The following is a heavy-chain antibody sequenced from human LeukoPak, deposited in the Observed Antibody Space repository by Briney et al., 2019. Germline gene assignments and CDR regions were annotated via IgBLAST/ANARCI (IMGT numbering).Heavy chain of an antibody. J-gene: IGHJ4*02. CDR2: ITGSGGST. D-gene: IGHD3-3*01. Sequence: GGSLRLSCAASGCSFTSYTMNWVRQPPGKGLHWVSTITGSGGSTYYADSVKGRFTISRDISKNTLYLQMTSLRAEDTALYYCATQYDFWGGPDYWGQGALVTVSS. CDR3: ATQYDFWGGPDY. V-gene: IGHV3-23*01. CDR1: GCSFTSYT.